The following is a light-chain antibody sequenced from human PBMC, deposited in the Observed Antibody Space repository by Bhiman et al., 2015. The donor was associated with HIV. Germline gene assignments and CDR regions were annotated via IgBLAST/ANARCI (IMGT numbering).Light chain of an antibody. J-gene: IGLJ1*01. Sequence: QSALTQPPSASGSPGQSVTISCTGTSSDVGGYNYVSWYQQHPGQAPKLMIYEVSKRPSGVPDRFSGSKSGNTASLTVSGLQAEDEADYYCSSLTSSLTYVFGTGTNVTVL. CDR3: SSLTSSLTYV. V-gene: IGLV2-8*01. CDR2: EVS. CDR1: SSDVGGYNY.